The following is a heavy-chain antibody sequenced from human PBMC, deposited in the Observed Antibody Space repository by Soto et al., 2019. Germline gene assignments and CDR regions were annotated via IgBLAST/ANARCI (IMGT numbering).Heavy chain of an antibody. CDR3: SRELFGGWSPAAY. V-gene: IGHV4-4*02. D-gene: IGHD3-3*01. CDR2: INLSGTT. CDR1: GGSVSATNW. Sequence: QVQLQESGPGLVKPSGTLSLTCAVSGGSVSATNWWSWIRQPPGKGLEWIGEINLSGTTNYNPSLKRRVTMSIDQSQNEVSLTLTAVTAADTAVYYCSRELFGGWSPAAYCGHGTLVTVSS. J-gene: IGHJ4*01.